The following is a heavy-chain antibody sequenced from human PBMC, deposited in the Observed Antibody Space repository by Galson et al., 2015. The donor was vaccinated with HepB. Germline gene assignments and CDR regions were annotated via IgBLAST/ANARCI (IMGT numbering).Heavy chain of an antibody. CDR1: GFIFSSYA. J-gene: IGHJ3*02. CDR3: AKVGITFGGLIAHDAFDI. V-gene: IGHV3-23*01. D-gene: IGHD3-16*02. CDR2: ISGSGGST. Sequence: SLRLSCAASGFIFSSYAMSWVRQAPGKGLEWVSAISGSGGSTYYADSVKGRFTISRDNSKNTLYLQMNSLRAEDTAVYYCAKVGITFGGLIAHDAFDIWGQGTVVTVSS.